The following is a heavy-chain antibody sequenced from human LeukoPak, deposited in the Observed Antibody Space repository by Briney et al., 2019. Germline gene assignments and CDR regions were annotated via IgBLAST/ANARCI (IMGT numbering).Heavy chain of an antibody. D-gene: IGHD2-2*01. CDR3: ARDGAVVVPAAISGLMDV. CDR2: ISGSGGST. V-gene: IGHV3-23*01. J-gene: IGHJ6*02. Sequence: GGSLRLSCAASGFTFSSYAMSWVRQAPGKGLEWVSAISGSGGSTYYADSVRGRFTISRDNSKNTLYLQMNSLRAEDTAVYYCARDGAVVVPAAISGLMDVWGQGTTVTVSS. CDR1: GFTFSSYA.